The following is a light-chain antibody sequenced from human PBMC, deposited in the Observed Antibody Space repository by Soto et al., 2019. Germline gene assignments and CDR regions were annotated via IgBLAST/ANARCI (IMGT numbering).Light chain of an antibody. CDR3: QQYGSSGT. Sequence: EIVFTQSPGTLSLSPGERATLSCRASQSVSNNYLAWYQQKPGQAPRLLIYGATNRATGIPDRFSGSRSGTDFTLTISRMDPEDFAVYYCQQYGSSGTFGQGTKVDI. CDR2: GAT. CDR1: QSVSNNY. J-gene: IGKJ1*01. V-gene: IGKV3-20*01.